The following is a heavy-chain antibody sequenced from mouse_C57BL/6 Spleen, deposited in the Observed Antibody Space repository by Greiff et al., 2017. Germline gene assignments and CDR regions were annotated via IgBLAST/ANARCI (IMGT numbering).Heavy chain of an antibody. CDR3: ARWNNYYGSLHSSYAMDY. CDR2: IYPRSGNT. J-gene: IGHJ4*01. V-gene: IGHV1-81*01. Sequence: QVQLQQSGAELARPGASVKLSCKASGYTFTSYGISWVKQRTGQGLEWIGEIYPRSGNTYYNEKFKGKATLTADKSSSTAYMELRSLTSEDSAVYFCARWNNYYGSLHSSYAMDYWGQGTSVTVSS. D-gene: IGHD1-1*01. CDR1: GYTFTSYG.